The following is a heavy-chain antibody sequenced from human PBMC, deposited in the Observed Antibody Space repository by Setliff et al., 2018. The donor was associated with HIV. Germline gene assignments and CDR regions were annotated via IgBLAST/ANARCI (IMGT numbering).Heavy chain of an antibody. Sequence: PSETLSLTCDVSGGSLSNPNYYWAWIRQPPGKGPEWIGSIYYSGTIYLNPSLKSRVTILVDTSKNQFSLELTSVTAADTAVYYCARYVFGDVNWFDPWGQGTLVTVSS. V-gene: IGHV4-39*07. D-gene: IGHD3-3*01. CDR3: ARYVFGDVNWFDP. J-gene: IGHJ5*02. CDR1: GGSLSNPNYY. CDR2: IYYSGTI.